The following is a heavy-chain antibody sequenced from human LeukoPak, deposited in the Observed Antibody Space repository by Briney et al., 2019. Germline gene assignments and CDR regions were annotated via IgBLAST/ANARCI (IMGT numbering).Heavy chain of an antibody. Sequence: GGSLRLSCAASGFTFSSYGMHWVRQSPGRGLEWVSFLSFDGSNESYADSLKGRFTISRDNSKDTLYLQMDSLRAEDTALYYCAREEHDYVWGSYRYYYYYGIDVWGQGTTVTVSS. CDR1: GFTFSSYG. V-gene: IGHV3-30*03. J-gene: IGHJ6*02. CDR2: LSFDGSNE. D-gene: IGHD3-16*02. CDR3: AREEHDYVWGSYRYYYYYGIDV.